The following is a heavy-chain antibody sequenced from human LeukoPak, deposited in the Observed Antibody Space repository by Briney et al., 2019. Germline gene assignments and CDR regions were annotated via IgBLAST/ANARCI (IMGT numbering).Heavy chain of an antibody. CDR2: IKQDGSEK. V-gene: IGHV3-7*01. J-gene: IGHJ4*02. CDR1: GFTFSSYW. CDR3: ARDDSSGWSASRNALDY. D-gene: IGHD6-19*01. Sequence: PGGSLRLSCAVSGFTFSSYWMSWVRQAPGKGLEWVANIKQDGSEKYYVDSVKGRFTISRDNAKNSLYLQMNSLRAEDTAVYYCARDDSSGWSASRNALDYWGQGTLVTVSS.